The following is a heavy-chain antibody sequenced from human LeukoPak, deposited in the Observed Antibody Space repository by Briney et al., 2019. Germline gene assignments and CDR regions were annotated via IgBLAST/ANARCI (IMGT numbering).Heavy chain of an antibody. J-gene: IGHJ5*02. CDR2: IYTSGTI. CDR1: GYSFTSYW. CDR3: ARDSGTTGEVKFDP. Sequence: ESLKISCKGSGYSFTSYWIGWIRQPAGAALEWIGRIYTSGTITYNPSLKSRVTMSVDTSKNQFSLKLSSVTAADTAVYYCARDSGTTGEVKFDPWGQGTLVTVSS. V-gene: IGHV4-4*07. D-gene: IGHD3-10*01.